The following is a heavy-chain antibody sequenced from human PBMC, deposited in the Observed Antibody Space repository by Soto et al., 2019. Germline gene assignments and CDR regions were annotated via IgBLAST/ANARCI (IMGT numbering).Heavy chain of an antibody. CDR2: IIPIFGTA. V-gene: IGHV1-69*01. Sequence: QVQLVQSGAEVKKPGSSVKVSCTASGGTFSSYAISWVRQAPGQGLEWMGGIIPIFGTANYAQKFQGRVTITADESTSTAYMELSSLRSEDTAVYYCARPVGYCSGGSCYSGEYFQHWGQGTLVTVSS. CDR3: ARPVGYCSGGSCYSGEYFQH. CDR1: GGTFSSYA. D-gene: IGHD2-15*01. J-gene: IGHJ1*01.